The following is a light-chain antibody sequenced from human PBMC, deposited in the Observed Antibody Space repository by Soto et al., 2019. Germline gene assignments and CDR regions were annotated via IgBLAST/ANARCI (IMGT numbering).Light chain of an antibody. V-gene: IGKV1-5*03. CDR3: HQYSGYLCT. CDR2: KAS. Sequence: DIQMTHSPSTLSASVGDRVTISCRASHTVSSGLAWYQQKPGKAPKLLIYKASRLESGVPSRFSGSGSGTEFSLTISSLQPDDFATYYCHQYSGYLCTFGQGTKVDIK. J-gene: IGKJ1*01. CDR1: HTVSSG.